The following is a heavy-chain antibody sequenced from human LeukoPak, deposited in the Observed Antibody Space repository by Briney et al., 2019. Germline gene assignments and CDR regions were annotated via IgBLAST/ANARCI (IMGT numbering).Heavy chain of an antibody. CDR3: AGGGRSYGTIDY. J-gene: IGHJ4*02. CDR2: ISGSGGST. Sequence: AGGSLRLSCAASGFTFSSYAMSWVRQAPGKGLEWVSAISGSGGSTYYADSVKGRFTISRDNSKNTLYLQMNSLRAEDAAVYYCAGGGRSYGTIDYWGQGTLVTVSS. D-gene: IGHD1/OR15-1a*01. V-gene: IGHV3-23*01. CDR1: GFTFSSYA.